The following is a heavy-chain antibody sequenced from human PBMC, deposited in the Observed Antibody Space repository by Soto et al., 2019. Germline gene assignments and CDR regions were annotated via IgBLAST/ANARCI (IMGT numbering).Heavy chain of an antibody. J-gene: IGHJ4*02. CDR1: GFTFDDYA. CDR3: AKGTWYQLLPFSYFDY. V-gene: IGHV3-9*01. D-gene: IGHD2-2*01. CDR2: ISWNSGSI. Sequence: EVQLMESGGGLVQPGRSLRLSCAASGFTFDDYAMHWVRQAPGKGLEWVSGISWNSGSIGYADSVKGRFTISRDNAKNSLYLQMNRLRAEDTALYYCAKGTWYQLLPFSYFDYWGQGTLVTVSS.